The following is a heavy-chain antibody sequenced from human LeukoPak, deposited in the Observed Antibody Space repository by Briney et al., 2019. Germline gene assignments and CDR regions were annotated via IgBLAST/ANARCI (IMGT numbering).Heavy chain of an antibody. D-gene: IGHD6-19*01. V-gene: IGHV1-18*04. J-gene: IGHJ4*02. CDR3: ARDAGSSGWRQGDS. Sequence: ASVKVSCKASGYTFTSYHMNWVRQAPGQGLEWMGWISAYNGNTNYAQKFQGRVTMTTDTSTSTAYMEIRSLTSDDTAIYYCARDAGSSGWRQGDSWGQGTLVTISS. CDR1: GYTFTSYH. CDR2: ISAYNGNT.